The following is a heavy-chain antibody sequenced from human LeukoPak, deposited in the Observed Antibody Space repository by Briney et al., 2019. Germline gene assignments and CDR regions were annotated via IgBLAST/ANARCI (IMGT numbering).Heavy chain of an antibody. CDR2: ISYDGSNK. V-gene: IGHV3-30-3*01. D-gene: IGHD3-10*01. CDR1: GFTFSSYA. CDR3: ARSAGDFGELFDGMDV. J-gene: IGHJ6*02. Sequence: PGGSLRLPCAASGFTFSSYAMHWVRQAPGKGLEWVAVISYDGSNKYYADSVKGRFTISRDNSKNTLYLQMNSLRAEDTAVYYCARSAGDFGELFDGMDVWGQGTTVTVSS.